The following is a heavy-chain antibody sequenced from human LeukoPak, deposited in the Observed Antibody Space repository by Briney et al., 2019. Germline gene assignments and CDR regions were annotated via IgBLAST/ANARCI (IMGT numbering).Heavy chain of an antibody. Sequence: GGSLRLSCAASGFSLSTYWMSWVRQAPGKGLEWVANIKQDESEKDYVDSVKGRFTISRDNAKNSLYLQMSSLRAEDTAVYYCATYSGAHHKTFDDWGQGTLVTVTS. J-gene: IGHJ4*02. CDR2: IKQDESEK. CDR1: GFSLSTYW. D-gene: IGHD1-26*01. CDR3: ATYSGAHHKTFDD. V-gene: IGHV3-7*03.